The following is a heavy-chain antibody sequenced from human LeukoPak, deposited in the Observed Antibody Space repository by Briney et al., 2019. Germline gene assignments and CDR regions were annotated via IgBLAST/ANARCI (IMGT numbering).Heavy chain of an antibody. CDR3: AKVGDSSGWYGSLDI. CDR1: GFTFSSYG. CDR2: ISYDGSNK. D-gene: IGHD6-19*01. Sequence: PGGSLRLSCAASGFTFSSYGMHWVRPAPGKGLEWVAVISYDGSNKYYADSVKGRSTISRDNSKNTLYLQMNSLRAEDTAVYYCAKVGDSSGWYGSLDIWGQGTMVTVSS. J-gene: IGHJ3*02. V-gene: IGHV3-30*18.